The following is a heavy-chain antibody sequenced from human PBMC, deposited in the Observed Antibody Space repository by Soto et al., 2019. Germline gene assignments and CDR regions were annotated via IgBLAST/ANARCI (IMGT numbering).Heavy chain of an antibody. CDR3: SGQYGAAFYI. D-gene: IGHD2-8*01. CDR1: GGSISSGGYS. J-gene: IGHJ3*02. V-gene: IGHV4-30-2*01. Sequence: QLQLQESGSGLVKPSQTLSLTCAVSGGSISSGGYSWSWIRQPPGKGLEWIGYIYHSGSTYYNPSLKSRVSLSVDRSQNQFSLKLSSVTAAETAVYYCSGQYGAAFYIWGQWTMVTASS. CDR2: IYHSGST.